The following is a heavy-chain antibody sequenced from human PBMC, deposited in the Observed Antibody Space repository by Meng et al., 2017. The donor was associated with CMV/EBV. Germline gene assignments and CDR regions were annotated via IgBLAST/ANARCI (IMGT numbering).Heavy chain of an antibody. D-gene: IGHD6-19*01. V-gene: IGHV3-23*01. CDR3: AKVQAVGGTQTFDY. CDR2: LSGDGGGS. Sequence: SGFNFSSYAISWVRQAPGKGLEWVSTLSGDGGGSYYTDSVKGRFTISRDNSKNTLYLQMNSLRVEDTAVYYCAKVQAVGGTQTFDYWGQGTLVTVSS. CDR1: GFNFSSYA. J-gene: IGHJ4*02.